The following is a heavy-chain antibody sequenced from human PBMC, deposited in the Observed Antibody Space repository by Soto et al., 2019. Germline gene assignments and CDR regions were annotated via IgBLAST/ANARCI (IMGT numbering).Heavy chain of an antibody. CDR2: ISYDGSNK. CDR1: GFTFRNYA. CDR3: ARGDREDIAVVVGVRPGEYGVDV. V-gene: IGHV3-30-3*01. J-gene: IGHJ6*02. Sequence: QVQLVESGGGVVQPGRSLRLSCAASGFTFRNYAMHWVRQAPGKGLECVAVISYDGSNKFYRDYVKGRFTISRDNSKNKLYLQINSLRYEDTAVYYCARGDREDIAVVVGVRPGEYGVDVWGQGTTVTVSS. D-gene: IGHD2-15*01.